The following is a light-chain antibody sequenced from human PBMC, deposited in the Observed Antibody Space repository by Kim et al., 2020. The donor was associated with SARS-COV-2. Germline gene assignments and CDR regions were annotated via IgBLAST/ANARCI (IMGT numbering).Light chain of an antibody. CDR3: NSRDSSGNHV. CDR1: SLRSYY. Sequence: SSELTQDPAVSVALGQTVRITCQGDSLRSYYASWYQQKPGQAPVLVIYGKNNRPSGIPDRFSGSSSGNTASLTITGAQAEDEAASYCNSRDSSGNHVFGT. CDR2: GKN. J-gene: IGLJ1*01. V-gene: IGLV3-19*01.